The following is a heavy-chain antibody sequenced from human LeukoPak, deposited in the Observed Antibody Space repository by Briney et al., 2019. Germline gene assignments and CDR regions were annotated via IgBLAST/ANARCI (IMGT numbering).Heavy chain of an antibody. CDR1: GFTFRNYG. CDR2: ISGSGGST. V-gene: IGHV3-23*01. Sequence: PGGSLRLSCAASGFTFRNYGMSWVRQAPGKGLEWVSAISGSGGSTYYADSVKGRFTISRDNSKNTLYLQMNSLRAEDTAVYYCAKFNRQYCSSTSCYGGFDYWGQGTLVTVSS. D-gene: IGHD2-2*01. CDR3: AKFNRQYCSSTSCYGGFDY. J-gene: IGHJ4*02.